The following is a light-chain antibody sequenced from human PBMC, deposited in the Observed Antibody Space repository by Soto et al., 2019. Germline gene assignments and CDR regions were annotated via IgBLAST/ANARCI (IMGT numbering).Light chain of an antibody. V-gene: IGKV1-8*01. CDR3: QQYYSYPT. Sequence: AIRMTQSPSSLSASTGDRVTITCRASQGISSYLAWYQQKPGKAPKLLIYAASTLQSGVPSRFSGSGSGTDFTLTISCLQSEDFATYYCQQYYSYPTFGQGTMVEIK. CDR1: QGISSY. CDR2: AAS. J-gene: IGKJ1*01.